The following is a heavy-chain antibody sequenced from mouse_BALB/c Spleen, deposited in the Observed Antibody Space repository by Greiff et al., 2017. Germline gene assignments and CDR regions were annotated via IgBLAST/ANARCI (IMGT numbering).Heavy chain of an antibody. CDR3: ARDYGSRMDY. Sequence: QVHVKQPGAELVKPGASVKLSCKASGYTFTSYWMHWVKQRPGQGLEWIGEINPSNGRTNYNEKFKSKATLTVDKSSSTAYMELARLTSEDSAIYYCARDYGSRMDYWGQGTSVTVSS. CDR2: INPSNGRT. J-gene: IGHJ4*01. D-gene: IGHD1-1*01. CDR1: GYTFTSYW. V-gene: IGHV1S81*02.